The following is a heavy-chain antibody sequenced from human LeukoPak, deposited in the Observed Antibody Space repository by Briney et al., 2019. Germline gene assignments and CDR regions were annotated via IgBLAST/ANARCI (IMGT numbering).Heavy chain of an antibody. Sequence: GGSLRLSCAASGFTFNNYAMNWVRQAPGKGLEWVSSISSGGETTYYADSAKGRFTISRDNSQNTLYLQMNSLRAEDTAVYYCARHSAAYVGYFFFAYWAQETLVTVSS. CDR2: ISSGGETT. V-gene: IGHV3-23*01. D-gene: IGHD2-15*01. CDR3: ARHSAAYVGYFFFAY. J-gene: IGHJ4*02. CDR1: GFTFNNYA.